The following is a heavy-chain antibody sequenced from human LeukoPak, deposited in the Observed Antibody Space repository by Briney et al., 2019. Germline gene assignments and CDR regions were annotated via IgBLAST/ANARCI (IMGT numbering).Heavy chain of an antibody. CDR3: ARDLLIRYSGYESAY. J-gene: IGHJ4*02. V-gene: IGHV3-21*01. CDR1: GFTFSSYS. CDR2: ISSSSSYI. D-gene: IGHD5-12*01. Sequence: PGGSLRLSCAASGFTFSSYSMNWVRQAPGKGLEWVSSISSSSSYIYYADSVKGRFTVSRDHAKNSLYLQMNSLRAEDTAVYYCARDLLIRYSGYESAYWGQGTLVTVSS.